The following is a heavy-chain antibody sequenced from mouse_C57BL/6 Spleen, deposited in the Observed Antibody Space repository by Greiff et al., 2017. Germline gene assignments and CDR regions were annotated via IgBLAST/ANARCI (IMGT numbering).Heavy chain of an antibody. D-gene: IGHD2-3*01. CDR3: TRLLRAHWYFDV. CDR1: GFTFSNYW. J-gene: IGHJ1*03. Sequence: EVQGVESGGGLVQPGGSMKLSCVASGFTFSNYWMNWVRQSPEKGLEWVAQIRLKSDNYATHYAESVKGRFTISRDDSKSSVYLQMNNLRAEDTGIYYCTRLLRAHWYFDVWGTGTTVTVSS. CDR2: IRLKSDNYAT. V-gene: IGHV6-3*01.